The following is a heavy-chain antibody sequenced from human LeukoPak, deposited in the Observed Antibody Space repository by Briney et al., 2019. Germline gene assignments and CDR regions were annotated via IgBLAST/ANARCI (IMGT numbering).Heavy chain of an antibody. CDR3: ARLLHYYDSSGYSYVGSPDY. J-gene: IGHJ4*02. CDR2: IKQDGSEK. CDR1: GFTFSSSW. Sequence: GGSLRLSCAASGFTFSSSWMSWVRQAPGKGLEWVANIKQDGSEKYYVDSVKGRFTISRDNAKISLYLQMNSLRAVDTAVYYCARLLHYYDSSGYSYVGSPDYWGQGTLLTVSS. D-gene: IGHD3-22*01. V-gene: IGHV3-7*01.